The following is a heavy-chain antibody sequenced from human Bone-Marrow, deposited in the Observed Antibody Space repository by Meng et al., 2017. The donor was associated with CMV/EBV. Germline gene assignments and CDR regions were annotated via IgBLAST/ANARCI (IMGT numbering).Heavy chain of an antibody. CDR3: AREKTGSTNHFDY. D-gene: IGHD2-15*01. CDR1: GFTFSSYS. Sequence: GGSLRLSCAASGFTFSSYSMNWVRQAPGKGLEWVSYISSSSSYIYYADSVKGRFTISRDNAKNSLYLQMNSLRAEDTAVYYCAREKTGSTNHFDYWGQGTLVTVSS. V-gene: IGHV3-21*05. CDR2: ISSSSSYI. J-gene: IGHJ4*02.